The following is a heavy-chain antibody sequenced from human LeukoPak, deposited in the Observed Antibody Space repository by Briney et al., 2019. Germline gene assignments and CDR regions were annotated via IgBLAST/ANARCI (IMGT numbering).Heavy chain of an antibody. J-gene: IGHJ4*02. CDR2: ISSSGSYI. Sequence: GGSLRLSCAASGFAFSSYVMSWVRQAPGKGLEWVSSISSSGSYIYYADSVKGRFTISRDNAKNSLSLQMNSLRAEDTAVYYCARVVDTHFDYWGQGTLVTVSS. CDR3: ARVVDTHFDY. V-gene: IGHV3-21*01. D-gene: IGHD5-18*01. CDR1: GFAFSSYV.